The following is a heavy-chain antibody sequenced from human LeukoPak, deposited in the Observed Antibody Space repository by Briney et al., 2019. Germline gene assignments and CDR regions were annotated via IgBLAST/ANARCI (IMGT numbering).Heavy chain of an antibody. CDR3: ARDLSSGWSYYYYGMDV. Sequence: GGSLRLSCAASGFTFSNYGMHWVRQAPGKGLEWVSSISSSSSYIYYADSVKGRYTISRDNAKNSLYLQMNSLRAEDTAVYYCARDLSSGWSYYYYGMDVWGQGTTVTVSS. V-gene: IGHV3-21*01. CDR2: ISSSSSYI. CDR1: GFTFSNYG. D-gene: IGHD6-19*01. J-gene: IGHJ6*02.